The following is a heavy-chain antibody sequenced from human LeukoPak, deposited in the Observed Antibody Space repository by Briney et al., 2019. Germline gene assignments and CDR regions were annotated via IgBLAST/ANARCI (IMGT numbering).Heavy chain of an antibody. Sequence: SVKVSCKASGGTFSSYAMSWVRQAPGQGLEWMGRIIPILGIAHYAQKFQGRVTITADKSTSTVYMELSSLRSEDTAVYYCARDDGPAAQSALFAVYSGMDVWGQGTTVTVSS. J-gene: IGHJ6*02. D-gene: IGHD2-2*01. V-gene: IGHV1-69*04. CDR2: IIPILGIA. CDR3: ARDDGPAAQSALFAVYSGMDV. CDR1: GGTFSSYA.